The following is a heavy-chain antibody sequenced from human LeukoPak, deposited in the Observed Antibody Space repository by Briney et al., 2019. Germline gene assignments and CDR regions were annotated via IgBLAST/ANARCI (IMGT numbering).Heavy chain of an antibody. CDR1: GGTFNSYG. D-gene: IGHD5-24*01. CDR3: AREGPVGSDGF. J-gene: IGHJ1*01. CDR2: SSPISGTT. V-gene: IGHV1-69*13. Sequence: GASVKVSCKASGGTFNSYGISWVRQAPGQGLEWMGGSSPISGTTNFAQKFQGRLTITADESTSMVYMELNGLRAEDTAVYYCAREGPVGSDGFWGQGTLVTVSS.